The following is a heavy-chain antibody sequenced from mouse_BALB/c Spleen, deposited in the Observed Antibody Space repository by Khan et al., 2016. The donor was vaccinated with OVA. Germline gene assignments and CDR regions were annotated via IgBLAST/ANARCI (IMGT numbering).Heavy chain of an antibody. Sequence: QVQLQQPGAEMVRPGASVKLSCKASGYTFISYWINWVKQRPGQGLEWIGNIYPSDSYTNYNQKFKDKATLTVDKSSSTAYMQLSSLTSEDSAVYYCTRQGGYDGLYWYFDVWGAGTTVTVSS. CDR2: IYPSDSYT. J-gene: IGHJ1*01. CDR1: GYTFISYW. V-gene: IGHV1-69*02. CDR3: TRQGGYDGLYWYFDV. D-gene: IGHD2-2*01.